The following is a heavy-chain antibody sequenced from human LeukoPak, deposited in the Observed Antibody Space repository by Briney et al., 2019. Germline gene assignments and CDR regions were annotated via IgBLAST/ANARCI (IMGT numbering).Heavy chain of an antibody. Sequence: PGGSLRLSCAASGFTFSSYAMSWVRQAPGKGLEWVSAISGSGGSTYYADSVKGRFTISRDNSKNTLYLQMNSLRAEDTAVYYCAKSGQIIWLVLRFDYWGQGTLVTVSS. D-gene: IGHD3-9*01. CDR1: GFTFSSYA. CDR2: ISGSGGST. CDR3: AKSGQIIWLVLRFDY. V-gene: IGHV3-23*01. J-gene: IGHJ4*02.